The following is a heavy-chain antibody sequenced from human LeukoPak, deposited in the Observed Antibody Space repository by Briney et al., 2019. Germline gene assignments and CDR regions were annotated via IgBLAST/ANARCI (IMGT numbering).Heavy chain of an antibody. CDR3: ARDGVSYGYNYPCGY. D-gene: IGHD1-20*01. CDR1: GGTFSSYA. CDR2: IIPIFGIA. J-gene: IGHJ4*02. Sequence: TVSCKASGGTFSSYAISWVRQAPGQGLEWMGRIIPIFGIANYAQKFQGRVTITADKSTSTAYMELSSLRSEDTAVYYCARDGVSYGYNYPCGYWGQGTLVTVSS. V-gene: IGHV1-69*04.